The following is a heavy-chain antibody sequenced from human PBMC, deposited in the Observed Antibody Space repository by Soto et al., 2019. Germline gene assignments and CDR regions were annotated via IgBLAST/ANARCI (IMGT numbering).Heavy chain of an antibody. Sequence: QVQLVQSGAEVKKPGASVKVSCKASGYTFTSYAMHWVRQAPGQRLEWMGWINAGNGNTKYSQKFQGRVTITRDTSASTGYMELGSLRSEDTAVYYCATRMGEGYFDYWGQGTLVTVSS. D-gene: IGHD3-16*01. CDR2: INAGNGNT. J-gene: IGHJ4*02. CDR1: GYTFTSYA. CDR3: ATRMGEGYFDY. V-gene: IGHV1-3*01.